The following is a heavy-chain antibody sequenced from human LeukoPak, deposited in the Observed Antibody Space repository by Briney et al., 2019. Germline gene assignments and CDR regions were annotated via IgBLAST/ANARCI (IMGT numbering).Heavy chain of an antibody. J-gene: IGHJ4*02. CDR1: GFTFSSYA. V-gene: IGHV3-11*01. CDR2: ISSSGSTI. Sequence: GGSLRLSCAASGFTFSSYAMSWIRQAPGKGLEWVSYISSSGSTIYYADSVKGRFTISRDNAKNSLYLQMNSLRAEDTAVYYCARRGPAAQIDYWGQGTLVTVSS. CDR3: ARRGPAAQIDY. D-gene: IGHD2-2*01.